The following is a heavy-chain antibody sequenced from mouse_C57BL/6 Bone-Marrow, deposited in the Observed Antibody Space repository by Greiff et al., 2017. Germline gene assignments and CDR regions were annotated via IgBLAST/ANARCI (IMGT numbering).Heavy chain of an antibody. V-gene: IGHV14-2*01. Sequence: VQLQQSGAELVKPGASVKLSCTASGFNIKDYYMHWVKQRTEQGLEGIGRIEPEDGETKYAPQFQGKATITADTSSNTAYLQLSSLTSEDTAVYYCARGSYDYDGYAMDYWGQGTSVTVSS. CDR1: GFNIKDYY. CDR3: ARGSYDYDGYAMDY. CDR2: IEPEDGET. D-gene: IGHD2-4*01. J-gene: IGHJ4*01.